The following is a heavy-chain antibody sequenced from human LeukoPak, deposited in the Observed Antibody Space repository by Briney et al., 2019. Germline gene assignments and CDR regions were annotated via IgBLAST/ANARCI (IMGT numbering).Heavy chain of an antibody. D-gene: IGHD1-26*01. Sequence: PSETLSLTCAVYGGSLSGYYWSWIRQPPGEGLEWIGEINHSGSSNYNPSLKSRVTISVDTSKNQFSLKLSSVTAADTAVYYCARGRWEVRFDQWGQGTLVTVSS. CDR3: ARGRWEVRFDQ. J-gene: IGHJ4*02. V-gene: IGHV4-34*01. CDR2: INHSGSS. CDR1: GGSLSGYY.